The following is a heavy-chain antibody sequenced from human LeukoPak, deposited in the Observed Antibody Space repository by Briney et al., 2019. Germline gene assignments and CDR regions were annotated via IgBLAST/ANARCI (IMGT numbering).Heavy chain of an antibody. J-gene: IGHJ3*02. CDR1: GYSISSGYY. V-gene: IGHV4-38-2*02. CDR3: ARVRWYGEDDDAFDI. Sequence: SETLSLTCTVSGYSISSGYYWGWIRQPPGKGLEWIGSIYHSGSTYYNPSLKSRVTISVDTSKNQFSLKLSSVTAADTAVYYCARVRWYGEDDDAFDIWGQGTMVTVSS. CDR2: IYHSGST. D-gene: IGHD4-17*01.